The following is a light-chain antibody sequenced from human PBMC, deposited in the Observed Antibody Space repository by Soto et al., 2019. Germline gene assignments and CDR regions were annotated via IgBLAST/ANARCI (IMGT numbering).Light chain of an antibody. CDR2: AAS. CDR3: QQLSSFPST. J-gene: IGKJ5*01. Sequence: IQLTQSPSSLSASVGDRVTITCRASQDIAIYLAWYQQKPGEAPKLLIYAASTLYGGVPSRFSGSGSGTDFALTITSLQAEDFATYYCQQLSSFPSTFGQGTRLEIK. V-gene: IGKV1-9*01. CDR1: QDIAIY.